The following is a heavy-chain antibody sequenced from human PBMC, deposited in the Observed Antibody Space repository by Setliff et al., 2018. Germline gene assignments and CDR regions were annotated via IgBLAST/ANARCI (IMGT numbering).Heavy chain of an antibody. V-gene: IGHV4-39*07. Sequence: SETLSLTCTVSGGSISSSSYYWGWIRQPPGKGLEWIGSIYYSGSTYYNPSLKSRVTISVDTSKNQFSLKLSSVTAADTAVYYCARGEGGSYLGAYYYYYMDVWGKGTTVTVSS. CDR3: ARGEGGSYLGAYYYYYMDV. CDR1: GGSISSSSYY. CDR2: IYYSGST. D-gene: IGHD1-26*01. J-gene: IGHJ6*03.